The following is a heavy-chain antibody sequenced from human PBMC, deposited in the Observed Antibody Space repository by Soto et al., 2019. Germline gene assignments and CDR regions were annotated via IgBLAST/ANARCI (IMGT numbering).Heavy chain of an antibody. D-gene: IGHD6-13*01. CDR3: ARDRIYGSSWHDY. V-gene: IGHV3-30-3*01. CDR1: GFTFSSYA. J-gene: IGHJ4*02. CDR2: VSYDGSNK. Sequence: QVQLVESGGDVVQPGRSLRLSCAASGFTFSSYAMHWVRRAPGKGLEWVAVVSYDGSNKYYAEAVKGRFTISSDNSKTTLYLQMTCLRAEDTAVYYCARDRIYGSSWHDYWGKGTLATVSS.